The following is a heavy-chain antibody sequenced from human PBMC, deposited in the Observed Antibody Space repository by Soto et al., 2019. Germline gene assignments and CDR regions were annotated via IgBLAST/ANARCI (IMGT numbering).Heavy chain of an antibody. CDR1: GDSISSDSYY. D-gene: IGHD2-15*01. J-gene: IGHJ4*02. CDR2: ISYSGST. V-gene: IGHV4-39*07. CDR3: ASLGYCSGGSCLGNFDY. Sequence: SETLSLTCTVSGDSISSDSYYWGWIRQSPEKGLEWIASISYSGSTYYNPTLKSRVTISVDKSKNQFSLKLSSVTAADTAVYYCASLGYCSGGSCLGNFDYWGQGTLVTVS.